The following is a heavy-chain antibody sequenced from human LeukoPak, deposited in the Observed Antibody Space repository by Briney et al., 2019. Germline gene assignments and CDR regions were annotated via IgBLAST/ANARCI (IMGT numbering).Heavy chain of an antibody. CDR3: GGVSGGGGGGEYFDY. J-gene: IGHJ4*02. Sequence: ASVKVSCKASGYTFTSYAMHWVRQAPGQRLEWMGWINAGNGNTKYSQKFQGRVTITRDTSASTACMELSSLRSEDTAVYYCGGVSGGGGGGEYFDYWGQGTLVTVSS. CDR2: INAGNGNT. CDR1: GYTFTSYA. D-gene: IGHD3-16*01. V-gene: IGHV1-3*01.